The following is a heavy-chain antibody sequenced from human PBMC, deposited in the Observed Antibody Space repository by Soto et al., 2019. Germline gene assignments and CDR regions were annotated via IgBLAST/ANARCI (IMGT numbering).Heavy chain of an antibody. D-gene: IGHD1-26*01. V-gene: IGHV1-8*01. CDR2: MHPNSGNP. CDR3: AREKVGAVDY. CDR1: GYTFTSYD. J-gene: IGHJ4*02. Sequence: QVQLVQSGAEVKKPGASVKVSCKASGYTFTSYDINWERQATGQGLEWMGWMHPNSGNPGYAQKVQGRVTITRNTSISTAHMVLSSLRSEDMAVYFCAREKVGAVDYWGQGILVTVSS.